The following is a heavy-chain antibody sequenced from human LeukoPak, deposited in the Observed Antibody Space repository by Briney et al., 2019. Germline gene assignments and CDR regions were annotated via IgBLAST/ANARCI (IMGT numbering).Heavy chain of an antibody. V-gene: IGHV3-30*18. CDR1: GFTFSSYA. D-gene: IGHD5-24*01. CDR2: ISYDGSNK. CDR3: AKDLDVGDGYNDAADY. J-gene: IGHJ4*02. Sequence: GGSLRLSCAASGFTFSSYAMHWVRQAPGKGLEWVAVISYDGSNKYYADSVKGRFTISRDNSKNTLYLQMNSLRAEDTAVYYCAKDLDVGDGYNDAADYWGQGTLVTVSS.